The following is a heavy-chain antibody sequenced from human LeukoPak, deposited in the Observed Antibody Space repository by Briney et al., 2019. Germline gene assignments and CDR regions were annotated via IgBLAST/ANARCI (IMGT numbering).Heavy chain of an antibody. Sequence: PGGSLRLSCAASGFTFSSYAMSWVRQAPGKGLEWVSVISGSGGSTYYADSVKGRFTISRDNSKNTLYLQMNSLRAEDTAVYYCARFMSGQLAPDAFDIWGQGTMVTVSS. CDR1: GFTFSSYA. CDR3: ARFMSGQLAPDAFDI. J-gene: IGHJ3*02. D-gene: IGHD6-6*01. V-gene: IGHV3-23*01. CDR2: ISGSGGST.